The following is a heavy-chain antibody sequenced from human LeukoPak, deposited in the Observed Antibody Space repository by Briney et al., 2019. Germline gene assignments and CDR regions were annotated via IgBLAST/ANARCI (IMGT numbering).Heavy chain of an antibody. CDR3: AKVERIVVVPAAIDY. J-gene: IGHJ4*02. Sequence: GGSLRLSCAASGFTFSSNGMHWVRQAPGKGLEWVAVISYDGSNKYYADSVKGRFTISRDNSKNTLYLQMNSLRAEDTAVYYCAKVERIVVVPAAIDYWGQGTLVTVSS. D-gene: IGHD2-2*01. CDR2: ISYDGSNK. CDR1: GFTFSSNG. V-gene: IGHV3-30*18.